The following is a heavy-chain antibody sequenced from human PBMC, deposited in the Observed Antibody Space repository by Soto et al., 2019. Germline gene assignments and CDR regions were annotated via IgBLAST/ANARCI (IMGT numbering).Heavy chain of an antibody. CDR1: GGSISSYY. J-gene: IGHJ4*02. Sequence: SETLSLTCTVSGGSISSYYWSWIRQPPGKGLEWIGYIYYSGSTNYNPSLKSRVTISVDTSKNQFSLKLSSVTAADTAVYYCARAVDDYSDYRYFDYWGQGTLVTVSS. CDR2: IYYSGST. CDR3: ARAVDDYSDYRYFDY. V-gene: IGHV4-59*01. D-gene: IGHD4-17*01.